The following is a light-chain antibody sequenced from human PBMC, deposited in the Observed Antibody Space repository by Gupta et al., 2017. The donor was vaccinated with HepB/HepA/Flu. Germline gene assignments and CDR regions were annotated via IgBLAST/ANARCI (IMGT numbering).Light chain of an antibody. J-gene: IGKJ1*01. V-gene: IGKV1-5*03. CDR1: QTISSW. Sequence: DIQMTQSPSTLSASVGDRVTITCRASQTISSWLAWYPQKPGKAPNLLIYKASSLQSGVPPRFSGGGSVTEFTLTINSLQPDDFATYYCQQYNTYSPTFGQGTKVEIK. CDR2: KAS. CDR3: QQYNTYSPT.